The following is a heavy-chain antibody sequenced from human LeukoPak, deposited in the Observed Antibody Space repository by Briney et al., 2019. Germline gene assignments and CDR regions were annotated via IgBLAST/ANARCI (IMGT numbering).Heavy chain of an antibody. Sequence: SVKLSCKASGGTFSSYAISWVRQASGQGLEWMGRIIPIFGNTNYAQKFQGRVTITADESTSTAYMELSRLRSEDRAVYFCARDRFYGSGRGWFDPWGQGTLVTVSS. D-gene: IGHD3-10*01. CDR2: IIPIFGNT. CDR1: GGTFSSYA. CDR3: ARDRFYGSGRGWFDP. V-gene: IGHV1-69*13. J-gene: IGHJ5*02.